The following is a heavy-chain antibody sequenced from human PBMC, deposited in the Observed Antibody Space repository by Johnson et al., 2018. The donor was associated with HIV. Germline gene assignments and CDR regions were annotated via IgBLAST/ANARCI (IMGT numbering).Heavy chain of an antibody. CDR3: ARDLIVVVVAATQWGDAFDI. CDR2: IWYDGSNK. J-gene: IGHJ3*02. D-gene: IGHD2-15*01. CDR1: GFTFSSYG. V-gene: IGHV3-30*19. Sequence: QVQVVESGGGVVQPGRSLRLSCAASGFTFSSYGMHWVRQAPGKGLEWVAVIWYDGSNKYYADSVKGRFTISRDNSKNTLYLQMNSLRAEDTAVYYCARDLIVVVVAATQWGDAFDIWGQGTMVTVSS.